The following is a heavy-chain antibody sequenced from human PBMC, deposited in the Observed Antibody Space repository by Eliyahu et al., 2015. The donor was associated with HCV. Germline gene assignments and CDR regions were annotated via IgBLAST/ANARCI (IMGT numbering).Heavy chain of an antibody. CDR3: ARDMYSSSMWPAYYYGMDV. D-gene: IGHD6-6*01. CDR2: INSDGSST. J-gene: IGHJ6*02. Sequence: EVQLVESGGGLVQPGGSLRLSCAASGFTFSSYWMHWVRQAPGKGLVWVSRINSDGSSTSYADSVKGRFTISRDNAKNTLYLQMNSLRAEDTAVYYCARDMYSSSMWPAYYYGMDVWGQGTTVTVSS. V-gene: IGHV3-74*01. CDR1: GFTFSSYW.